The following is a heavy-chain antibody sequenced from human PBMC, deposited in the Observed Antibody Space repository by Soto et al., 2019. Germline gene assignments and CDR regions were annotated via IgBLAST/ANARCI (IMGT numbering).Heavy chain of an antibody. CDR1: RLSISSCA. J-gene: IGHJ4*02. CDR2: IGTSGDTT. Sequence: CRAGRLSISSCAMNWERKDPGKGLEWVSAIGTSGDTTYYAGAVKGRFTISRDKSKNTLYLQTNNLRAEDTAAYFCARCGGGSCYNPFALRGQGTLVTVSS. V-gene: IGHV3-23*01. CDR3: ARCGGGSCYNPFAL. D-gene: IGHD2-15*01.